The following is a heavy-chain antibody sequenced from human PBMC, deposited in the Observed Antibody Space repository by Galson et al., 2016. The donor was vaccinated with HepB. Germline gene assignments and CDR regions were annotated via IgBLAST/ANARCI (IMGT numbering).Heavy chain of an antibody. D-gene: IGHD1-1*01. V-gene: IGHV4-59*01. Sequence: SETLSLTCTVSGGSINNYYWNWIRQPPGKGLEWIGYIYYNGFTNYNPSLESRVTISVDTPKNQLSLRLSSVTAADTAVYYCARWNEGCDYWGQGTMVTVSS. CDR2: IYYNGFT. CDR3: ARWNEGCDY. CDR1: GGSINNYY. J-gene: IGHJ3*01.